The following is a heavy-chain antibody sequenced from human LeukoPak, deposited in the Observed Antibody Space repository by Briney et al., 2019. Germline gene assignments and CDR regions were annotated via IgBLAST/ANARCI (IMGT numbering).Heavy chain of an antibody. CDR1: GGSISSHY. D-gene: IGHD2-15*01. CDR3: ARASIRGDWFDP. J-gene: IGHJ5*02. CDR2: IYYSGSA. Sequence: SETLSLTCTVSGGSISSHYWSWIRQPPGKGLEWIGYIYYSGSANYNPSLKGRVTISVDTSKNQFSLKLSSVTAADTAVYYCARASIRGDWFDPWGQGTLVTVSS. V-gene: IGHV4-59*11.